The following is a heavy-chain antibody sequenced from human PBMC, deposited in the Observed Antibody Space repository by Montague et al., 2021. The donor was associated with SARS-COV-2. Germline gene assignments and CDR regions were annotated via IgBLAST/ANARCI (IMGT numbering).Heavy chain of an antibody. CDR2: IYYSGXT. D-gene: IGHD3-22*01. Sequence: TLSLTCTVSGGSISSGGYYWSWIRQHPGKGLEWIGYIYYSGXTXYXXXXKXRVTITVDTSKNQFSPKLSSVTAADTAVYYCARAHITMIVVVDAFDIWGQGTMVTVSS. V-gene: IGHV4-31*03. CDR1: GGSISSGGYY. CDR3: ARAHITMIVVVDAFDI. J-gene: IGHJ3*02.